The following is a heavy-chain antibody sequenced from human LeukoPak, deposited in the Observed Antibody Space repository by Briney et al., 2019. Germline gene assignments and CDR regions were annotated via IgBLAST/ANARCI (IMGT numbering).Heavy chain of an antibody. J-gene: IGHJ5*02. V-gene: IGHV3-21*01. CDR3: ARGSSSRWFDP. Sequence: GWSLRLSCAASGFTFSSYSMNWVRQAPGKGLEWVSSISSSSSYIYYADSVKGRFTISRDNAKNSLYLQMNSLRAEDTAVYYCARGSSSRWFDPWGQGTLVTVSS. CDR2: ISSSSSYI. CDR1: GFTFSSYS. D-gene: IGHD6-6*01.